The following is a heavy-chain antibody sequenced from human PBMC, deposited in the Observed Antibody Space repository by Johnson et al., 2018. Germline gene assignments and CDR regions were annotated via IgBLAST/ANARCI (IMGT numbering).Heavy chain of an antibody. Sequence: QVQLVESGGGVVQXGRSXRLXCAASGFTFSSYGMHWVRQAPGTGLEWVAVISYDGYNKYYADSVKGRFTISRDNSKNTLYLQMNRPGAEDTAVYYCVKILTVGGDAFDIWGQGTMVTVSS. V-gene: IGHV3-30*18. CDR1: GFTFSSYG. CDR3: VKILTVGGDAFDI. J-gene: IGHJ3*02. D-gene: IGHD2-21*02. CDR2: ISYDGYNK.